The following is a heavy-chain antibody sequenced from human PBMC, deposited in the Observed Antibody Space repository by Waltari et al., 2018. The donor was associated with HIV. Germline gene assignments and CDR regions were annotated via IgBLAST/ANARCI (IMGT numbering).Heavy chain of an antibody. J-gene: IGHJ4*02. Sequence: QVQLVQSGAEVQTPGASVKVCCKASGYTLNSHDIKWVRQATGHGLEWMGWMNPNSGNRGHPQKFHGRVTMTRNTSISTAFMEVSSLRSEDTAVYYCARVYYDISGYYGAAGYWGQGTLVTVSS. V-gene: IGHV1-8*01. CDR3: ARVYYDISGYYGAAGY. CDR2: MNPNSGNR. D-gene: IGHD3-22*01. CDR1: GYTLNSHD.